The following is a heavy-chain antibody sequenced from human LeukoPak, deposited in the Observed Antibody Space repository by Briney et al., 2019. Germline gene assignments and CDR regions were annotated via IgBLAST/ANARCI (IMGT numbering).Heavy chain of an antibody. Sequence: GGSLRLFCAASGFSVDGYYMTWVRQAPGKGLEWVSSISTGDSTYVADSVKGRFTISRHSAENTISLQMNRLRSDDTAVYFCARDVWFIDWGQGTLVTVSS. CDR3: ARDVWFID. CDR2: ISTGDST. D-gene: IGHD3-10*01. CDR1: GFSVDGYY. J-gene: IGHJ4*02. V-gene: IGHV3-53*04.